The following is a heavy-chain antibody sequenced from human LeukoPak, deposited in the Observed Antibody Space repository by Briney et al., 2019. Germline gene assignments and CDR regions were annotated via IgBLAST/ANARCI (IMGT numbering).Heavy chain of an antibody. CDR3: ARVYSSSSGSYYYYYYMDV. D-gene: IGHD6-6*01. V-gene: IGHV4-34*01. J-gene: IGHJ6*03. Sequence: SETLSLTCAVYGGSFSVYYWSWIRQPPGKGLEWIGEINHSGSTNYNPSLKSRVTISVDTSKNQFSLKLSSVTAADTAVYYCARVYSSSSGSYYYYYYMDVWGKGTTVAVSS. CDR1: GGSFSVYY. CDR2: INHSGST.